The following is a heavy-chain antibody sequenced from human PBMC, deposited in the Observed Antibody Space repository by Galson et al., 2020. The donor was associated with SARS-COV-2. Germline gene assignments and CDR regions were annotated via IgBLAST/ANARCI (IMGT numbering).Heavy chain of an antibody. CDR2: ISYDGSNK. CDR1: AFTFSSYA. D-gene: IGHD1-26*01. CDR3: ARTYSGSYLNWFDP. J-gene: IGHJ5*02. Sequence: GGSLRLSCAASAFTFSSYAMHWVRQAPGKGLDWVAVISYDGSNKYYADSVKGRFTISNDNSKNTLYLQMNSLRAEDTAVYYCARTYSGSYLNWFDPWGQGTLVTVSS. V-gene: IGHV3-30*04.